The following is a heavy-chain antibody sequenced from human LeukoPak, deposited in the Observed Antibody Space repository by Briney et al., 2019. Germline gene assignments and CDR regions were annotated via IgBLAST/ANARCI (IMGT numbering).Heavy chain of an antibody. CDR1: GFIFSNYW. J-gene: IGHJ4*02. CDR3: APAPGNEVVYYFDY. CDR2: ISSSSSYI. D-gene: IGHD6-13*01. V-gene: IGHV3-21*01. Sequence: PGGSLRLSCAASGFIFSNYWMHWVRQAPGKGLEWVSSISSSSSYIYYADSVRGRFTISRDNAKNTLYLQMNSLRAEDTAVYYCAPAPGNEVVYYFDYWGQGTLVTVSS.